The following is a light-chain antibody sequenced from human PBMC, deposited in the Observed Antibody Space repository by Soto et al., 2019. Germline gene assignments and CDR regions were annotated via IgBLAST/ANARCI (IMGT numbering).Light chain of an antibody. CDR1: QSVLYSSNNKNY. CDR2: WAS. Sequence: DIVMTQSPDSLAVSLGERATINCKSSQSVLYSSNNKNYLAWYQQKPGQPPKLLIYWASTRESGVPDRFSGSGSGTDFTLTISSLQAEDVAVYYCQQYYSTPPLTSGGGTKVDIK. V-gene: IGKV4-1*01. CDR3: QQYYSTPPLT. J-gene: IGKJ4*01.